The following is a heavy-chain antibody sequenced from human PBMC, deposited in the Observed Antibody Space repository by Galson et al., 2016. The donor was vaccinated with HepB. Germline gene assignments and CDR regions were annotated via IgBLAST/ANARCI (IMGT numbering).Heavy chain of an antibody. CDR1: GFTFSSYG. CDR2: ISHDGSEK. V-gene: IGHV3-30*03. Sequence: SLRLSCAASGFTFSSYGMHWVRQAPGKGLEWVAVISHDGSEKYYADSVQGRFTISRDNSKNTLYLQMNSLRGEDTAVYFCARDPPAGDNTRWLPEYFHHWGQGTLVTVSS. CDR3: ARDPPAGDNTRWLPEYFHH. J-gene: IGHJ1*01. D-gene: IGHD5-12*01.